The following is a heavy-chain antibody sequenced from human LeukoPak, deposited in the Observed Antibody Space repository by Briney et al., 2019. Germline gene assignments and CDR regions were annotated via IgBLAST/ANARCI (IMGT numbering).Heavy chain of an antibody. J-gene: IGHJ5*02. CDR1: GGTFSSYA. Sequence: SVKVSCKASGGTFSSYAISWVRQAPGQGLEWMGGIIPMFGTANYAQRFQGRVTITADESTSTAYMELSSLRSEDTAVYYCAQLPFVSYNSGQNLWGQGTLVTVSS. CDR3: AQLPFVSYNSGQNL. CDR2: IIPMFGTA. D-gene: IGHD6-19*01. V-gene: IGHV1-69*13.